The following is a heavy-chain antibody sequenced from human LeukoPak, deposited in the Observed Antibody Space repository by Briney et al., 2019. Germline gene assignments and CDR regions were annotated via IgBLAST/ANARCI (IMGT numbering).Heavy chain of an antibody. Sequence: ASVKVSCKASGYTFTSYDINWVRQATGQGLEWMGWMNPNSGNTGYAQKFQGRVTMTRNTSISTAYMELSSLRSEDTAVYYCARAGQWLVPEDYYYMDVWGKGTTVTVSS. CDR2: MNPNSGNT. V-gene: IGHV1-8*01. CDR1: GYTFTSYD. D-gene: IGHD6-19*01. J-gene: IGHJ6*03. CDR3: ARAGQWLVPEDYYYMDV.